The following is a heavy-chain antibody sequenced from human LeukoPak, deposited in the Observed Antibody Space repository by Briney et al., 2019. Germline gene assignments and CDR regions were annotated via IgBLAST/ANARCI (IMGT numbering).Heavy chain of an antibody. CDR3: ASSWGSAIDF. CDR2: ISSSSSYI. J-gene: IGHJ4*02. Sequence: GGSLRLSCAASGFTFSSYSMNWVRQAPGKGLEWVSSISSSSSYISYADSVKGRFTISRDNAKNSLYLQMTSLRAEDTAVYYCASSWGSAIDFWGQGTLVTVSS. D-gene: IGHD3-16*01. CDR1: GFTFSSYS. V-gene: IGHV3-21*01.